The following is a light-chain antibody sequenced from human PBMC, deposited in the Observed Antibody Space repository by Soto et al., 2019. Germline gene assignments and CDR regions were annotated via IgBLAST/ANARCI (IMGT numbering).Light chain of an antibody. CDR3: SSYTRSSVGV. Sequence: QSVLTQPASVSGSPGQSITISCTGTSSDVGGYNYVSWYQQHPGKAPKLIIYDVSNRPSGVSNRFSGSKSGNTASLTISGLQVEDEADYYGSSYTRSSVGVFGTGTKVTV. CDR2: DVS. CDR1: SSDVGGYNY. V-gene: IGLV2-14*01. J-gene: IGLJ1*01.